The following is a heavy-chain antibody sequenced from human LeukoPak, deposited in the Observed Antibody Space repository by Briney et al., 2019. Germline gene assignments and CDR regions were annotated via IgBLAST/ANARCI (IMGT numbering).Heavy chain of an antibody. D-gene: IGHD1-26*01. CDR3: ARDHGRGSYFYYYGMDV. V-gene: IGHV3-53*01. Sequence: GGSLRLSCAASGFTVSSNYMSWVRQAPGKGLERVSVIYSGGSTYYADSVKGRFTISRDNSKNTLYLQMNSLRAEDTAVYYCARDHGRGSYFYYYGMDVWGQGTTVTVSS. CDR2: IYSGGST. CDR1: GFTVSSNY. J-gene: IGHJ6*02.